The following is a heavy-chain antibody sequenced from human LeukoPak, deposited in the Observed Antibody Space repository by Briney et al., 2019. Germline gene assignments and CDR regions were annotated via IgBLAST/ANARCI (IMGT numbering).Heavy chain of an antibody. CDR1: GFTFDDYA. CDR3: AKGIVATTSHLDY. D-gene: IGHD5-12*01. J-gene: IGHJ4*02. CDR2: ISWNSSGI. Sequence: GGSLRLSCAASGFTFDDYAMHWVRQAPGKGLEWVSGISWNSSGIGYADSVKGRFTISRDNAKNSLYLQMNSLRAEDTALYYCAKGIVATTSHLDYWGQGTLVTVSS. V-gene: IGHV3-9*01.